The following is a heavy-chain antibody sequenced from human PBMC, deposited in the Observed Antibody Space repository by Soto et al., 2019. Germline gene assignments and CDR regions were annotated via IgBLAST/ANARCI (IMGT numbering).Heavy chain of an antibody. CDR1: GFTFSSYA. CDR3: ARDLMPNDRGLGDLAY. V-gene: IGHV3-23*01. Sequence: VGSVRLSCAASGFTFSSYAMSWVRQAPGKGLEWVSAISGSGGSTYYADSVKGRFIISRDNTKNSLSLQVTSLRDEDTAVYYCARDLMPNDRGLGDLAYWGQGTLVTVSS. CDR2: ISGSGGST. D-gene: IGHD3-22*01. J-gene: IGHJ4*02.